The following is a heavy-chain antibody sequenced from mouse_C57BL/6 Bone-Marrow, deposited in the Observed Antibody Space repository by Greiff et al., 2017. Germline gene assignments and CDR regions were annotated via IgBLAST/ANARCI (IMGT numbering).Heavy chain of an antibody. CDR3: TARFYYYGSSYTYYYAMDY. J-gene: IGHJ4*01. CDR1: GFNIKDYY. V-gene: IGHV14-1*01. D-gene: IGHD1-1*01. CDR2: IDPEDGDT. Sequence: VQLQQSGAELVRPGASVKLSCTASGFNIKDYYMHWVKQRPEQGLEWIGRIDPEDGDTEYAPKFQGKATMTADTSSTTADLQLSSLTSGGTAVYDCTARFYYYGSSYTYYYAMDYWGQGTSVTVSS.